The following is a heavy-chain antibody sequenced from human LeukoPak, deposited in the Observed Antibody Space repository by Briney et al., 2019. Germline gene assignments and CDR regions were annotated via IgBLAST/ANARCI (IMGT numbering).Heavy chain of an antibody. V-gene: IGHV3-48*03. CDR3: ARVEQWLVRLDYYYYMDV. J-gene: IGHJ6*03. CDR1: GFTFSSYE. CDR2: ISGSGSTI. Sequence: GGSLRLSCAASGFTFSSYEMNWVRQAPGKGLEWVSYISGSGSTIYYADSVKGRFTISRDNAKNSLYLQVNSLRAEDTAVYYCARVEQWLVRLDYYYYMDVWGKGTTVTISS. D-gene: IGHD6-19*01.